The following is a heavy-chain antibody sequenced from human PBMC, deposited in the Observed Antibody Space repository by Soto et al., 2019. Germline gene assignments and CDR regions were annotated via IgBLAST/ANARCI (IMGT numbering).Heavy chain of an antibody. CDR1: GFTFSSYG. D-gene: IGHD6-13*01. V-gene: IGHV3-30*18. CDR2: ISYDGSNK. J-gene: IGHJ6*03. CDR3: AKDLRVSSSWSPTYYYYYMDV. Sequence: GGSLRLSCAASGFTFSSYGMHWVRQAPGKGLEWVAVISYDGSNKYYADYVKGRFTISRDNSKNTLYLQMNSLRADDTAVYYCAKDLRVSSSWSPTYYYYYMDVWGKGTTVTVSS.